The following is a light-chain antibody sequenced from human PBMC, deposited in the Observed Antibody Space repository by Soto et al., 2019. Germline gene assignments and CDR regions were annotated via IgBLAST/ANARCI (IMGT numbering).Light chain of an antibody. J-gene: IGLJ2*01. Sequence: QSVLTQPPSASGSRGQSVTISCTGTSSDVGGYNYVSWYQQHPGKAPKLMIYEVSKRPSGVPDRFSGSKSGNTASLTVSGLQAEDEADYYCSSYAGSNNVFGGGTKLTGL. CDR2: EVS. CDR1: SSDVGGYNY. CDR3: SSYAGSNNV. V-gene: IGLV2-8*01.